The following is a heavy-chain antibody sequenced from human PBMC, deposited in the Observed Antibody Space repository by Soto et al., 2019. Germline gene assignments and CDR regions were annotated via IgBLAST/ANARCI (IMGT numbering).Heavy chain of an antibody. CDR2: ISGSGGST. J-gene: IGHJ5*02. D-gene: IGHD3-3*01. Sequence: GGSLRLSCAASGFTFSSYAMSWVRQAPGKGLEWVSAISGSGGSTYYADSVKGRFTTSRDNSKNTLYLQMNSLRAEDTAVYYCAKVRPVLRFLEWLLEWFDPWGQGTLVTVSS. V-gene: IGHV3-23*01. CDR1: GFTFSSYA. CDR3: AKVRPVLRFLEWLLEWFDP.